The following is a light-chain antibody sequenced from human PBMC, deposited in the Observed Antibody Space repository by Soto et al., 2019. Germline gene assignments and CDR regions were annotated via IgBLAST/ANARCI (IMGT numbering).Light chain of an antibody. CDR2: KAS. CDR1: QSINSS. CDR3: QQYHNDSWT. V-gene: IGKV1-5*03. J-gene: IGKJ1*01. Sequence: DIQMTQSLSTLSASVGDRVIITCRAIQSINSSLAWYQQKSWKAPNLMNYKASTLKSGTPSRFSESGSGTEFTLTISSLQPDDFAPYYYQQYHNDSWTFGQGTKVEIK.